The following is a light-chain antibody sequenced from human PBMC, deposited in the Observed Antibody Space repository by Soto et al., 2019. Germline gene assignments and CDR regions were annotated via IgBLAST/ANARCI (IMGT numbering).Light chain of an antibody. CDR1: QSIGSY. CDR3: QQSYGTPIT. Sequence: DIQMTQSPSSLPASVGDRVTITCRASQSIGSYLNWYQQTPGKAPNIXIYVASSLQSEVPSRFSGSGAGTDFTLTITSLQPEDFETYYCQQSYGTPITFGQGTRLEIK. CDR2: VAS. V-gene: IGKV1-39*01. J-gene: IGKJ5*01.